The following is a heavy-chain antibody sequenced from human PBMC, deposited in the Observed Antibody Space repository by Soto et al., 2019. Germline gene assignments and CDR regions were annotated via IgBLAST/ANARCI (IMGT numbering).Heavy chain of an antibody. V-gene: IGHV5-10-1*01. CDR3: ARQIYDTDTGPNFQYYFDS. D-gene: IGHD5-18*01. Sequence: GESLKISCKGSGYSFAGYWITWVRQKPGKGLEWMGRIDPSDSQTYYSPSFRGHVTISVTKSITTVFLQWSSLRASDTAMYYCARQIYDTDTGPNFQYYFDSWGQGTPVTVSS. J-gene: IGHJ4*02. CDR2: IDPSDSQT. CDR1: GYSFAGYW.